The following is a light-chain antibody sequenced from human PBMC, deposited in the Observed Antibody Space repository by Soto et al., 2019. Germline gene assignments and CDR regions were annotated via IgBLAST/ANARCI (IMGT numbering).Light chain of an antibody. CDR2: DVT. Sequence: QSALTQPSSVNGSPGQSITISCTGTRSDVGGYNYVYWHQQHPGKAPKLMIYDVTNRPSGVSDRFSGSKSGNTASLTISGLQAEDEADYYCSSYTSSSTYVFGAGTKVTVL. CDR1: RSDVGGYNY. J-gene: IGLJ1*01. V-gene: IGLV2-14*01. CDR3: SSYTSSSTYV.